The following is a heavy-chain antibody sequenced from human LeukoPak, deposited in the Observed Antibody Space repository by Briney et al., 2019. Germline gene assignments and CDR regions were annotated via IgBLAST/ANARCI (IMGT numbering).Heavy chain of an antibody. D-gene: IGHD5-24*01. CDR2: INHSGST. V-gene: IGHV4-34*01. J-gene: IGHJ4*02. CDR3: ARGPTIIRN. CDR1: GGSFSGYY. Sequence: KTSETLCLTRAVYGGSFSGYYWSCIPQPRGKGREWSGEINHSGSTNYNPSLKSRVTISVDTSKNQFSLKLSSVTAADTAVYYCARGPTIIRNWGQGTLVTVSS.